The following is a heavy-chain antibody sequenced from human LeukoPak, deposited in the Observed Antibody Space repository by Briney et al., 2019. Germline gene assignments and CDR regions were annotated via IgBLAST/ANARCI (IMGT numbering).Heavy chain of an antibody. Sequence: GASVKVSCKASGYTFTSYGISWVRQAPGQGLEWMGWISTYNGNTNYAQKLQGRVTMTTDTSTSTAYMELRSLRSDDTAVYYCTADISGFFESLGDGVLGYWGQGTLVTVSS. CDR1: GYTFTSYG. V-gene: IGHV1-18*01. J-gene: IGHJ4*02. CDR3: TADISGFFESLGDGVLGY. CDR2: ISTYNGNT. D-gene: IGHD3-3*01.